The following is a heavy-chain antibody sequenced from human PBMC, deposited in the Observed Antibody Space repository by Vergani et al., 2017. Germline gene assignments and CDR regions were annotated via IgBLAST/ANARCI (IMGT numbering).Heavy chain of an antibody. Sequence: QVQLQESGPGLVKPSETLSLTCTVSGGSISSYYWSWIRQPPGKGLEWIGYIYYSGSTNYNPSLKSRVTISVDTSKNQFSLKLSSVTAADTAVYYFARDSDYYDSSGWFDPWGQGTLVTVSS. V-gene: IGHV4-59*01. D-gene: IGHD3-22*01. CDR1: GGSISSYY. CDR3: ARDSDYYDSSGWFDP. J-gene: IGHJ5*02. CDR2: IYYSGST.